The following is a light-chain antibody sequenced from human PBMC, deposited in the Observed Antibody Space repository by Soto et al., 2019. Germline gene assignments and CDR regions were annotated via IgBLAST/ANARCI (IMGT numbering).Light chain of an antibody. CDR2: EVS. J-gene: IGLJ2*01. V-gene: IGLV2-8*01. Sequence: QSALTQPPSASGSPGQSVTISCTGSSRDVGAYNYVSWYQQHPDKAPKLIIYEVSKRPSGVPDRFSGSKSGNTASLTVSGLQPEDEGDYHCSSYAGTNTHVIFGGGTKVTVL. CDR3: SSYAGTNTHVI. CDR1: SRDVGAYNY.